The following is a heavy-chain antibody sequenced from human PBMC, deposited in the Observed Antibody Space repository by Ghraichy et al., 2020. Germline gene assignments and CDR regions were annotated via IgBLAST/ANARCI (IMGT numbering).Heavy chain of an antibody. CDR3: VREVATYYGGIWGNFRFDS. CDR1: GGSIQGYY. CDR2: VYSNGAGA. Sequence: SETLSLTCIASGGSIQGYYWNWIRQSAGKGLEWIGRVYSNGAGANYNPSLESRVTMSADTSKNQVSLNLNSVTAADTALYYCVREVATYYGGIWGNFRFDSWGQGTPVTVSS. D-gene: IGHD2-21*01. V-gene: IGHV4-4*07. J-gene: IGHJ4*02.